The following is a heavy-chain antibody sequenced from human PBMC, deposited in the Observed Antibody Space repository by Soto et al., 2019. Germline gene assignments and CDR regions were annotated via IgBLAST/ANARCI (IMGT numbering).Heavy chain of an antibody. D-gene: IGHD3-10*01. CDR3: TRAAWFPYLSFY. Sequence: GGSLRLSCAASGFTFSRFELHWVRQAPGKGLEWISCICSSGSTAYYASSVEGRFTISRDNANNSVYLQMDSLRAEDTALYYCTRAAWFPYLSFYWGQGALVTVSS. J-gene: IGHJ4*02. CDR2: ICSSGSTA. CDR1: GFTFSRFE. V-gene: IGHV3-48*03.